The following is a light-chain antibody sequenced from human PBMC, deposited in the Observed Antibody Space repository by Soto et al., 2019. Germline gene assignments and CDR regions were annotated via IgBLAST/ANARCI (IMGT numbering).Light chain of an antibody. CDR2: DAS. J-gene: IGKJ5*01. CDR3: QQYQTYST. Sequence: DIQMTQSPSTLSASVGDMVTITCRASQSIRSLLAWYQQKPGKAPKVLIYDASSLGSGVPSRFSGSGSGTEFTLTISSLQPDDFATYFCQQYQTYSTFGQGTRREI. V-gene: IGKV1-5*01. CDR1: QSIRSL.